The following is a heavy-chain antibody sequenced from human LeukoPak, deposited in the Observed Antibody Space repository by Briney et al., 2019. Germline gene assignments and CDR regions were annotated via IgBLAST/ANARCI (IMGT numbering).Heavy chain of an antibody. CDR2: IIPIFGTT. J-gene: IGHJ4*02. Sequence: ASVKVSCKASGGTFSSYAISWVRQAPGQGLEWMGGIIPIFGTTNYAQRFQGRVTITADESTGTAHMELSSLRSEDTAVYYCASPVDPDTRLGLDFWGQGTLVTVSS. CDR3: ASPVDPDTRLGLDF. V-gene: IGHV1-69*01. CDR1: GGTFSSYA.